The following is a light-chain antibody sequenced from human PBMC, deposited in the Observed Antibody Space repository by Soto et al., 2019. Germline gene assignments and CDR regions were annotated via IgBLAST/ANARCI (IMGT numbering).Light chain of an antibody. CDR1: QTVSSW. J-gene: IGKJ2*01. V-gene: IGKV1-5*03. Sequence: DIQMTQFPSTLSASIGDRVTITCRASQTVSSWLAWYQQKPGKAPKLLIYKASTLETGVPSRFRGSGSGTDFTLTISSLQPDDFATYYCQQYNRYSSYTFGQGTRLEIK. CDR3: QQYNRYSSYT. CDR2: KAS.